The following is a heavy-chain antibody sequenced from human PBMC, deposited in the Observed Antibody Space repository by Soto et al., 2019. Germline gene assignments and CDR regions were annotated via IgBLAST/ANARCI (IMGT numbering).Heavy chain of an antibody. J-gene: IGHJ5*01. CDR2: IDKSATP. CDR1: GDSISNLDYF. D-gene: IGHD7-27*01. V-gene: IGHV4-30-4*01. Sequence: QVQLLESGPGLVKPSQTPSLTCSVSGDSISNLDYFWAWIRHPPGQALEYMGYIDKSATPYYNPHDESRVSISVATSKSQFSPNVASVTAADTAVYFCARGRYCLTGRCFPNWFDSWGQGALVTVSS. CDR3: ARGRYCLTGRCFPNWFDS.